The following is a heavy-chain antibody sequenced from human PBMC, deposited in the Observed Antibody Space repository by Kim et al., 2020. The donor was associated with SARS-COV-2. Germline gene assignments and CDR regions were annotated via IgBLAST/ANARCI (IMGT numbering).Heavy chain of an antibody. D-gene: IGHD6-19*01. CDR3: VKGGWLDDY. V-gene: IGHV3-23*01. CDR1: GFTFTSYA. J-gene: IGHJ4*02. Sequence: GGSLRLSCAASGFTFTSYAMTWVRQAPGQGLEWVSAIAGSGGGTYYADSVKGRFTISRDNSKNTAYLQMNSLRAEDTAVYYCVKGGWLDDYGGQGTLVTV. CDR2: IAGSGGGT.